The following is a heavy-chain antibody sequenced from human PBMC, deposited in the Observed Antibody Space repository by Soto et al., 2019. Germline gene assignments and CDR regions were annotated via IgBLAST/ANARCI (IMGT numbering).Heavy chain of an antibody. CDR3: AKWRSGGCFDL. Sequence: EVQLLESGGGLVQPGGSLRLSCAASGFSFSSYVMSWVRQAPGKGLDWVSAISASGGSTYSADSVKGRFTISRDNSKNTLYLQMNSLRAEDTAVYYCAKWRSGGCFDLWGRGTLVTVSS. CDR2: ISASGGST. CDR1: GFSFSSYV. V-gene: IGHV3-23*01. D-gene: IGHD3-3*01. J-gene: IGHJ2*01.